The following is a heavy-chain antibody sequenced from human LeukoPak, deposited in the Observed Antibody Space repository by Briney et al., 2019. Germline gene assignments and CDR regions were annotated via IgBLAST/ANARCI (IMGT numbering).Heavy chain of an antibody. V-gene: IGHV3-7*01. CDR1: GFTFSSFW. CDR2: IKQDGSLQ. D-gene: IGHD3-22*01. CDR3: ATSYDSSGCD. Sequence: GGSIRPSCTASGFTFSSFWMAWVRRAPGKGLEWVANIKQDGSLQHYGDSVKGRFTISRDNAKNSLYLQMNNLRAEDTALYYCATSYDSSGCDWGQGTLVTVSS. J-gene: IGHJ4*02.